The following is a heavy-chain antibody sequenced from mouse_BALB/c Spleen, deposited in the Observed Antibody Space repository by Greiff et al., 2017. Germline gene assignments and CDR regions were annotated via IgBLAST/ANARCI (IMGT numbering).Heavy chain of an antibody. V-gene: IGHV2-6-7*01. CDR1: GFSLTGYG. D-gene: IGHD1-1*01. CDR3: ARGYGSSGLAY. CDR2: IWGDGST. J-gene: IGHJ3*01. Sequence: QVQLKESGPGLVAPSQSLSITCTVSGFSLTGYGVNWVRQPPGKGLEWLGMIWGDGSTDYNSALKSRLSISKDNSKSQVFLKMNSLQTDDTARYYCARGYGSSGLAYWGQGTLVTVSA.